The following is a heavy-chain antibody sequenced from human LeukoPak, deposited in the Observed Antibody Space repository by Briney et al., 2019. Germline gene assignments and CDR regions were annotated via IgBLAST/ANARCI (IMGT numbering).Heavy chain of an antibody. CDR2: IYSGGST. D-gene: IGHD1-26*01. CDR3: ARSIVGATSWFDP. Sequence: GGSLRLSCAASGFTVSSNYMSWVRQAPGKGLEWVSVIYSGGSTYYADSVKGRFTISRDNSKNTLYLQMNSLRAEDTAVYYCARSIVGATSWFDPWGQGILVTVSS. CDR1: GFTVSSNY. V-gene: IGHV3-53*01. J-gene: IGHJ5*02.